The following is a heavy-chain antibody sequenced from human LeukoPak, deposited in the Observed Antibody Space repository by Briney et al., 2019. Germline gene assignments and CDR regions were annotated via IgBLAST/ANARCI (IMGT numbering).Heavy chain of an antibody. V-gene: IGHV3-7*01. D-gene: IGHD4-23*01. CDR1: GFTFSSYW. CDR3: ATEDGGNGGGFDY. Sequence: GGSLRLSCAASGFTFSSYWMSWVRQAPGKGLEWVANIKQDGSEKYYVDSVKGRFTISRDNAKNSLYLQMNSLRAEDTAVYYCATEDGGNGGGFDYWGQGTLVTVSS. CDR2: IKQDGSEK. J-gene: IGHJ4*02.